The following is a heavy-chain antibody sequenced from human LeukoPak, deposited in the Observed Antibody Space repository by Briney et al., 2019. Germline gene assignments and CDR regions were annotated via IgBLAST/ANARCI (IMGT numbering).Heavy chain of an antibody. V-gene: IGHV1-69*05. CDR2: IIPIFGAP. D-gene: IGHD2-15*01. CDR3: AREGSFLGYCSGGRCSNWFDP. J-gene: IGHJ5*02. CDR1: GGTFSSYA. Sequence: AVKVSCKASGGTFSSYAISWVRQAPGQGLEWMGRIIPIFGAPNYAQKFQGRVTITTDESTRTAYMELSSLRSEDTAVYYCAREGSFLGYCSGGRCSNWFDPWGQGTLVTVSS.